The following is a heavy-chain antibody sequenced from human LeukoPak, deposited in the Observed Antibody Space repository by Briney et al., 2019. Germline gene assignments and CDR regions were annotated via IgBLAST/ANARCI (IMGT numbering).Heavy chain of an antibody. V-gene: IGHV3-30*01. Sequence: PGRSLRLSCAASGFTFSSYAMHWVRQAPGKGLEWVAVISYDGSNKYYADSLKGRFTISRDNSKNTLYLQMNSLRAEDTAVYYCARDSKYYYDSSGYHDYWGQGTLVTVSS. CDR2: ISYDGSNK. D-gene: IGHD3-22*01. CDR3: ARDSKYYYDSSGYHDY. CDR1: GFTFSSYA. J-gene: IGHJ4*02.